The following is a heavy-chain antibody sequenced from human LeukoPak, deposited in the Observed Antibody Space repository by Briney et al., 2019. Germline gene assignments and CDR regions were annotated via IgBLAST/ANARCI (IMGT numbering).Heavy chain of an antibody. CDR1: GYTFTSYY. V-gene: IGHV1-46*01. CDR3: ARERDTMVRGVHNWFDP. CDR2: INPSGGST. D-gene: IGHD3-10*01. Sequence: ASVKVSCKASGYTFTSYYMHWVRQAPGQGLEWMGIINPSGGSTSYAQKFQGRVTMTRDTSTSTVYMELSSLRSEDTAVYYCARERDTMVRGVHNWFDPWGQGTLVTVSS. J-gene: IGHJ5*02.